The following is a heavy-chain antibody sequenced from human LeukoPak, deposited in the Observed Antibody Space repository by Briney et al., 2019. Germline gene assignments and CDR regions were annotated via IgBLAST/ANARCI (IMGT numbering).Heavy chain of an antibody. J-gene: IGHJ4*02. CDR1: GGSISSGGYY. Sequence: SQTLSLTCTVFGGSISSGGYYWSWIRQPPGKGLEWIGYIYHSGSTYYNPSLKSRVTISVDRSKNQFSLKLSSVTAADTAVYYCARDRGGYSYGYGFDYWGQGTLVTVSS. D-gene: IGHD5-18*01. CDR3: ARDRGGYSYGYGFDY. CDR2: IYHSGST. V-gene: IGHV4-30-2*01.